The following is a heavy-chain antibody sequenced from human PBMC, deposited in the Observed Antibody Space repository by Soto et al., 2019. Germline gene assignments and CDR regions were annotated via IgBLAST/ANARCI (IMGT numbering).Heavy chain of an antibody. J-gene: IGHJ4*02. CDR3: ARQEEMATIAPYFDY. CDR1: GGSFSGYY. V-gene: IGHV4-34*01. Sequence: PSETLSLTCAVYGGSFSGYYWSWIRQPPGKGLEWIGEINHSGSTNYNPSLKSRVTISVDTSKNQFSLKLSSVTAADTAVYYCARQEEMATIAPYFDYWGQGTLVTVSS. D-gene: IGHD5-12*01. CDR2: INHSGST.